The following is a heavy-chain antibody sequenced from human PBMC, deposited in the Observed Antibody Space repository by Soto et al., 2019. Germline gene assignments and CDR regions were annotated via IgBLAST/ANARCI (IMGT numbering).Heavy chain of an antibody. Sequence: YGMHWVRQAPGKGLEWVAVISYDGSNKYYADSVKGRFTISRDNSKNTLYLQMNSLRAEDTAVYYCAKDRSGLVLMVYAMGYYYGMDVWGQGTTVTVSS. V-gene: IGHV3-30*18. D-gene: IGHD2-8*01. CDR2: ISYDGSNK. CDR1: YG. J-gene: IGHJ6*02. CDR3: AKDRSGLVLMVYAMGYYYGMDV.